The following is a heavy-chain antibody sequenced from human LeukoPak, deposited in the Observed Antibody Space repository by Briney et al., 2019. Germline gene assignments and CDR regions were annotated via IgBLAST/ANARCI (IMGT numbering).Heavy chain of an antibody. CDR1: GYPISSGYY. Sequence: SETLSLTCTVSGYPISSGYYWGWIRQPPGKGLEWIGSIYHSGSTYYHPSLKSRVTISVDTSKNQFSLKLSSVTAADTAVYYCARLAYDSWGKGTTVTVSS. V-gene: IGHV4-38-2*02. D-gene: IGHD3-3*01. CDR2: IYHSGST. CDR3: ARLAYDS. J-gene: IGHJ6*04.